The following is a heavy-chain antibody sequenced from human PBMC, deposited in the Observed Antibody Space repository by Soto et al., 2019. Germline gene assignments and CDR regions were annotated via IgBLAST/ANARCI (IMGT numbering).Heavy chain of an antibody. J-gene: IGHJ4*02. Sequence: ASVKVSCKASGYTFTSYGISWVRQTPGQGLEWMGWISAYNGNTNYAQKLQGRVTMTTDTSTSTAYMELRSLRSDDTAVYYCARYTDIVVVPAAIGRVAANDYWGQGTLVTVSS. CDR3: ARYTDIVVVPAAIGRVAANDY. CDR1: GYTFTSYG. V-gene: IGHV1-18*01. D-gene: IGHD2-2*01. CDR2: ISAYNGNT.